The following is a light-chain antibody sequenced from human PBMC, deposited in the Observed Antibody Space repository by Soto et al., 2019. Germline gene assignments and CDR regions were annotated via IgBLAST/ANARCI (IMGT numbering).Light chain of an antibody. Sequence: EIVMTQSPATLSVSAGERATLSCRASQSVSSKLAWYQQKPGQGPRLLIYDASSRATGIPARFSGSGSGTEFTLTISSLQSEDFAVYYCQHYSTWLWTFGQGTKVEIK. CDR3: QHYSTWLWT. J-gene: IGKJ1*01. CDR1: QSVSSK. CDR2: DAS. V-gene: IGKV3-15*01.